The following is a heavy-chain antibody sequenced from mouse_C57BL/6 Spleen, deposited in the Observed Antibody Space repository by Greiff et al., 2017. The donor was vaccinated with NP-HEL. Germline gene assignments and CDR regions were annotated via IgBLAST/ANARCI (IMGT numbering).Heavy chain of an antibody. CDR2: IDPENGDT. D-gene: IGHD4-1*01. CDR3: TNWDVAY. Sequence: VHVKQSGAELVRPGASVKLSCTASGFNIKDDYMHWVKQRPEQGLEWIGWIDPENGDTEYASKFQGKATITADTSSNTAYLQLSSLTSEDTAVYYCTNWDVAYWGQGTLVTVSA. V-gene: IGHV14-4*01. CDR1: GFNIKDDY. J-gene: IGHJ3*01.